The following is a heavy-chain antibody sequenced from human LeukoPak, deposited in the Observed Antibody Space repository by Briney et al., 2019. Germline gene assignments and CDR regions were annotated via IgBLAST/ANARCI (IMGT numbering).Heavy chain of an antibody. Sequence: PGGSLRLSCAASGFTFSSYAMHWVRQAPGKGLEWVAVISYDGSNKYYADSVKGRFTISRDNSKNTLYLQMNSLRAEDTAVYYCAREGAAWNYFFGYWGQGTLVTVSS. CDR1: GFTFSSYA. CDR2: ISYDGSNK. V-gene: IGHV3-30-3*01. D-gene: IGHD1-7*01. CDR3: AREGAAWNYFFGY. J-gene: IGHJ4*02.